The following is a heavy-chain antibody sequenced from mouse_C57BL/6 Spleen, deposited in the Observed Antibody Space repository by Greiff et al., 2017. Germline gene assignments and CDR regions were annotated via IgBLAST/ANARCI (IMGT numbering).Heavy chain of an antibody. CDR1: GYTFTSYW. J-gene: IGHJ3*01. Sequence: QVQLQQPGAELVKPGASVKLSCKASGYTFTSYWMHWVKQRPGQGLEWIGMIHPNSGSTNYNETFKSKATLTVDKSSSTAYMQLSSLTSEYSAVYYCARWGPHYYGSSYWFAYWGQGTLVTVSA. CDR3: ARWGPHYYGSSYWFAY. CDR2: IHPNSGST. D-gene: IGHD1-1*01. V-gene: IGHV1-64*01.